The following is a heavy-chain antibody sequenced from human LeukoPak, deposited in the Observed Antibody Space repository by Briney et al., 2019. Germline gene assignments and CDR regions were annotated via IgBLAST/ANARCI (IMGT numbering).Heavy chain of an antibody. D-gene: IGHD5-18*01. V-gene: IGHV4-59*01. Sequence: KTSETLSLTCTVSGGSISNYYWSWIRQPPGKGLEWIGYIYYSGSTNYNPSLKSRVTMSVDTSRNQFSLKLSSVTAADTAVYYCARGYNYGLRAFDYWGQGTLVTVSS. CDR3: ARGYNYGLRAFDY. CDR1: GGSISNYY. J-gene: IGHJ4*02. CDR2: IYYSGST.